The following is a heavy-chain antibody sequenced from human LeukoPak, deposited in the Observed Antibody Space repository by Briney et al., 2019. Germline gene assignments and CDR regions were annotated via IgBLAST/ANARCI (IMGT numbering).Heavy chain of an antibody. J-gene: IGHJ4*02. D-gene: IGHD6-19*01. CDR3: ARVTWGSGEAL. V-gene: IGHV4-59*01. Sequence: SETLSLTCTVSGGSISSYYWSWIRQPPGKGLEWIGYIYYSGSTNYNPSLKSRVTISVDTSKNQFSLKLSSVAAADTAVYYCARVTWGSGEALWGQGTLVTVSS. CDR1: GGSISSYY. CDR2: IYYSGST.